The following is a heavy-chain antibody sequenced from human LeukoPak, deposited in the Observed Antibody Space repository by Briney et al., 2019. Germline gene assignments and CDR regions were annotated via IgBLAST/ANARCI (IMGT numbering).Heavy chain of an antibody. CDR3: ARDPRMATITQDAFDI. D-gene: IGHD5-24*01. V-gene: IGHV1-46*01. J-gene: IGHJ3*02. CDR1: GYTFTSYY. Sequence: ASMKVSCKASGYTFTSYYMHWVRQAPGQGLEWMGIINPSGGSTSYAQKFQGRVTMTRDTSTSTVYMEPSSLRSEDTAVYYCARDPRMATITQDAFDIWGQGTMVTVSS. CDR2: INPSGGST.